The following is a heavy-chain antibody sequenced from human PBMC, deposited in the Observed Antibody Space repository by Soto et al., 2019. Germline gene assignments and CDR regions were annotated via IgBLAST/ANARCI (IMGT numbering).Heavy chain of an antibody. J-gene: IGHJ5*02. CDR3: ARARYCSSTSCYSWFDP. V-gene: IGHV1-69*01. CDR1: GGTFSSYA. D-gene: IGHD2-2*01. CDR2: IIPIFGTA. Sequence: QVQLVQSGAEVKKPGSSVKVSCKASGGTFSSYAISWVRQAPGQGLEWMGGIIPIFGTANYAQKFQGRATITADESTSTAYMELSSLRSEDTAVYYCARARYCSSTSCYSWFDPWGQGTLVTVSS.